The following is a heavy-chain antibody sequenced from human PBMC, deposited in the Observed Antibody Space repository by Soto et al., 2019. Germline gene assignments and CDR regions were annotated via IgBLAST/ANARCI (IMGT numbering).Heavy chain of an antibody. CDR2: ISAYNGNT. CDR3: ARDDPPSDY. V-gene: IGHV1-18*01. Sequence: QVQLVQSGAEVKKPGASVKVSCKASGYTFNSYAISWARQAPGQGLEWMGWISAYNGNTNYAQKLQGRVTMTTDTSTSTADIELRSLRSDDTAVYYCARDDPPSDYWGQGTLVTVSS. J-gene: IGHJ4*02. CDR1: GYTFNSYA.